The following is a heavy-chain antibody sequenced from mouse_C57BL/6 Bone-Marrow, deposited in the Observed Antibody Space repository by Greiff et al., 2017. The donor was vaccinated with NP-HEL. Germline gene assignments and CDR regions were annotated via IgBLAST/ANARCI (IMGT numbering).Heavy chain of an antibody. V-gene: IGHV5-16*01. CDR1: GFTFSDYY. CDR3: ARDGYGGAMDY. J-gene: IGHJ4*01. Sequence: EVQVVESEGGLVQPGSSMKLSCTASGFTFSDYYMAWVRQVPEKGLEWVANINYDGSSTYYLDSLKSRFIISRDNAKNILYLQMSSLKSEDTATYYCARDGYGGAMDYWGQGTSVTVSS. D-gene: IGHD1-1*01. CDR2: INYDGSST.